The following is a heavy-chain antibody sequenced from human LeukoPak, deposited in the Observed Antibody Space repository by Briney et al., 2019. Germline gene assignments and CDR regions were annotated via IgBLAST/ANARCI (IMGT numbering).Heavy chain of an antibody. J-gene: IGHJ4*01. Sequence: SGTLSLTCTVSGGSITSGNYYWSWIRQPPGKGLEWIGYIYQSGSTYYNPSLKSRVTISVDRSKNQFSLKLTSVTAADTAVYYCARRYTNAGYFDYWGQGTPVTVSS. CDR1: GGSITSGNYY. V-gene: IGHV4-30-2*01. CDR2: IYQSGST. CDR3: ARRYTNAGYFDY. D-gene: IGHD2-2*02.